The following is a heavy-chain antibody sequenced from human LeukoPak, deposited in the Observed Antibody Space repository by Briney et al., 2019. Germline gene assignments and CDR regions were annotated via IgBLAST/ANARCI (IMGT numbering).Heavy chain of an antibody. Sequence: GASVKVSCKASGYTFTNYGFSWVRQAPGQGLEWKGWISAYNGNTNYAQNVQGRVTMTTDTSTSTAYMELRSLRSDDTAVYYCARAGGYYDSSGYYVDSWGQGTLVTVSS. CDR2: ISAYNGNT. J-gene: IGHJ4*02. CDR3: ARAGGYYDSSGYYVDS. D-gene: IGHD3-22*01. CDR1: GYTFTNYG. V-gene: IGHV1-18*01.